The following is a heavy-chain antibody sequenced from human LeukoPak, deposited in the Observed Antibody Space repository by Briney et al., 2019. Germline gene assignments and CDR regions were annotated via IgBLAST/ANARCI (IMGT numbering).Heavy chain of an antibody. CDR3: ARVTEYQLTFYYYYMDV. Sequence: GGSLRLSCAASGFTVSSNSMSWVRHAPGQGLEWVSLIYSGGGPYNADSGKGRFTISRDNSKNTLYLQMNSLRAEDTGVYYCARVTEYQLTFYYYYMDVWGKGTTVTVSS. V-gene: IGHV3-66*02. D-gene: IGHD2-2*01. J-gene: IGHJ6*03. CDR2: IYSGGGP. CDR1: GFTVSSNS.